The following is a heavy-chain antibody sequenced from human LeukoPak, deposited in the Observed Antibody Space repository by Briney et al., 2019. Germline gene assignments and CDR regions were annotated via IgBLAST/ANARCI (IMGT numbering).Heavy chain of an antibody. CDR2: ISSSGNYI. J-gene: IGHJ6*02. V-gene: IGHV3-21*01. CDR1: RFTFSSYS. Sequence: GGSLRLSCAASRFTFSSYSMNWVRQAPGKGLEWVSSISSSGNYIYYADSVKGRFTISRDNAKNTLYLQMNRLTAEDTAVYYCSGPQSTIYGMDVWGQGTTVTVSS. CDR3: SGPQSTIYGMDV. D-gene: IGHD1-14*01.